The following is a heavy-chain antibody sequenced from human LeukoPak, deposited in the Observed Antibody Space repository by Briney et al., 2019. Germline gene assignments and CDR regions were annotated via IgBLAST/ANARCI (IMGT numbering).Heavy chain of an antibody. Sequence: GRSLRLSCAASGFTFSSYAIHWVRQAPGKGLEWVAVMSYDGIHKYYADSVKGRFTISRDNAKNSLYLQMNSLRAEDTAVYYCARNYYYDNSGYYYPYYGMDVWGQGTTVTVSS. D-gene: IGHD3-22*01. V-gene: IGHV3-30*04. CDR1: GFTFSSYA. CDR2: MSYDGIHK. CDR3: ARNYYYDNSGYYYPYYGMDV. J-gene: IGHJ6*02.